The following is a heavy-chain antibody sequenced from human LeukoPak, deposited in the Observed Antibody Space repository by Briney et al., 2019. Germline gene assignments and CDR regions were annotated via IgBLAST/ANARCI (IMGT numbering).Heavy chain of an antibody. CDR2: IIPIFGTA. CDR3: ARDQMRDGVVIISDY. V-gene: IGHV1-69*13. CDR1: GGTFSSYA. J-gene: IGHJ4*02. D-gene: IGHD3-3*01. Sequence: SVKVSCKASGGTFSSYAISWLRQAPGQGLEWMGGIIPIFGTANYAQKFQGRVTITADESTSTAYMELSSLRSEVTAVYYCARDQMRDGVVIISDYWGQGTLVTVSS.